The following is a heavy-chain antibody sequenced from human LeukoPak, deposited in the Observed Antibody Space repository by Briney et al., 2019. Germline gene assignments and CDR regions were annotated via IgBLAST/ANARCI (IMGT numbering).Heavy chain of an antibody. D-gene: IGHD5-18*01. Sequence: SETLSLTCTVSRGFIRSSGYFWSWIRQHPGKGLEWIGNIYYTGSTYYNPSLKSRVTISVDTSKNQFSLKLSSVTAADTAVYYCARDGYSYGRDSYYFDYWGQGTLVTVSS. CDR2: IYYTGST. CDR1: RGFIRSSGYF. CDR3: ARDGYSYGRDSYYFDY. J-gene: IGHJ4*02. V-gene: IGHV4-31*03.